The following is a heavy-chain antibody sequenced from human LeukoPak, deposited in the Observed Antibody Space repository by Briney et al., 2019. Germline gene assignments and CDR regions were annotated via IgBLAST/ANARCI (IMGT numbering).Heavy chain of an antibody. CDR2: TYENGDTT. Sequence: GGSLRLSCVGSGFTFRSHAMSWVRQAPEKGLEFVSGTYENGDTTYYADSVKGRFSISRDNSKNTLYLQMDSLRGEDTAVYYCAKDFRIGYSAHFDYWGQGALVTVSS. J-gene: IGHJ4*02. CDR1: GFTFRSHA. V-gene: IGHV3-23*01. D-gene: IGHD2-21*01. CDR3: AKDFRIGYSAHFDY.